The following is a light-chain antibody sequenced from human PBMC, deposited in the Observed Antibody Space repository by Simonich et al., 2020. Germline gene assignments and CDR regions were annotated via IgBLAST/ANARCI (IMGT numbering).Light chain of an antibody. CDR2: WES. J-gene: IGKJ4*01. CDR3: QQYYSTPLT. Sequence: DIVMTQSPDSLAVSLGERSTINCKSSQSVVYSSNNKNYLVWYQQKPGQPPKLLIYWESTRESGVPDRFSGSGSGTDFTLTISSLQAEDVAVYYCQQYYSTPLTFGGGTKVEIK. V-gene: IGKV4-1*01. CDR1: QSVVYSSNNKNY.